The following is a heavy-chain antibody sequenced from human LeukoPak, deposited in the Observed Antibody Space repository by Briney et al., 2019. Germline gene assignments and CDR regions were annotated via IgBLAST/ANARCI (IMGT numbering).Heavy chain of an antibody. CDR3: AKGYGWEASYYYYYMDV. J-gene: IGHJ6*03. V-gene: IGHV3-23*01. D-gene: IGHD1-26*01. CDR1: GFTFSSYA. Sequence: GGSLRLSCAASGFTFSSYAMSWVRQAPGKGLEWVSAISGSGGSTYYADSVKGRFTISRDNSKNTLYLRMNSLRAEDAAVYYCAKGYGWEASYYYYYMDVWGKGTTVTISS. CDR2: ISGSGGST.